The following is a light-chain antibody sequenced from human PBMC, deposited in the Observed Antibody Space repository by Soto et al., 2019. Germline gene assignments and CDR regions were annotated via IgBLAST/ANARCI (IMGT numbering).Light chain of an antibody. CDR1: SSNIGNYY. J-gene: IGLJ2*01. V-gene: IGLV1-51*02. Sequence: QSVLTQPPSVSAAPGQKVPFSCSGSSSNIGNYYVSWYQLLPGTAPKLFIFEDNKRPSGIPDRFSGSKSGTSATLAITGLQTGDEAEYYCGVWDSSLSAGVFGGGTQLTVL. CDR3: GVWDSSLSAGV. CDR2: EDN.